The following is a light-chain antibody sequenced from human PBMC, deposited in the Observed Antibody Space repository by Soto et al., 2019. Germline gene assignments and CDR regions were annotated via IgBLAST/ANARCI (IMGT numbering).Light chain of an antibody. J-gene: IGKJ1*01. V-gene: IGKV3-20*01. CDR3: QQYDSSLT. Sequence: DIVLTQSPASLSLPPGERATLSCRASQSVSSSFLAWYQQKPGQAPRLLIYGASRRATGIADRFTGSGSGTDFTPTISRLEPEDYAVYYCQQYDSSLTFGLGTKVEIK. CDR1: QSVSSSF. CDR2: GAS.